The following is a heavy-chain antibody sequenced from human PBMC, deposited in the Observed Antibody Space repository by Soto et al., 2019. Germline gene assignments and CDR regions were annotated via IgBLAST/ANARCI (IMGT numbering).Heavy chain of an antibody. CDR1: GYTFTSYG. V-gene: IGHV1-18*01. J-gene: IGHJ5*02. Sequence: QVQLVQSGAEVKKPGASVKVSCKASGYTFTSYGISWVRQAPGQGLEWMGWISAYNGNTNYAQKLQGRVTMTSATSASTAYMGLRSLRSDATAVYYCARSGEWLFAWFDPWGQGTLVTVSS. CDR3: ARSGEWLFAWFDP. D-gene: IGHD3-3*01. CDR2: ISAYNGNT.